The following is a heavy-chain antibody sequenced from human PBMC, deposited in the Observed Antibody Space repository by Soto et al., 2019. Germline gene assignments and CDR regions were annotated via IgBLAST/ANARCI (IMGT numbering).Heavy chain of an antibody. D-gene: IGHD3-22*01. CDR3: ARIPLGSDYYDSSGYTPLWFDP. Sequence: PSETLSLTCTVSGGSIITYYWTWIRQPPEKGLEWIGYIYYSGSTNYNPSLKSRVTISVDTSKNQFSLKLSSVTAADTAVYYCARIPLGSDYYDSSGYTPLWFDPWGQGTLVTVS. CDR1: GGSIITYY. J-gene: IGHJ5*02. CDR2: IYYSGST. V-gene: IGHV4-59*01.